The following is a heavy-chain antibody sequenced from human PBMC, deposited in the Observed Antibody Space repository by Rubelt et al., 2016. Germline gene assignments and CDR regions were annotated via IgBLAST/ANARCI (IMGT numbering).Heavy chain of an antibody. CDR2: INPNSGGS. J-gene: IGHJ4*02. CDR3: ASTAAGIDY. V-gene: IGHV1-2*02. CDR1: GYTFTGYY. D-gene: IGHD6-13*01. Sequence: QVQLVQSGAEVKKPGASVKVSCKASGYTFTGYYMHWVRQAPGQGLEWMGWINPNSGGSNYAQKFQGRGTMTREPAISTAYMELSSLRSEDTAVYYCASTAAGIDYWGQGTLVTVSS.